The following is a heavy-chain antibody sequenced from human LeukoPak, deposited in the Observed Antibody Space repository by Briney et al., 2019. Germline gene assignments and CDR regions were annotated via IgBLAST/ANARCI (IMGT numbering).Heavy chain of an antibody. D-gene: IGHD2-15*01. V-gene: IGHV3-21*01. CDR3: ARVLETDCRGGSCYSGLDY. Sequence: GGPLNLSCAASDFTFSSYNMNWVRKPQGRGLEWVSSISRTGSYIYYADSVKGRFTTSRDNAQNSLYLQMNSLRVEDTAVYYCARVLETDCRGGSCYSGLDYWGQGALVTVSS. CDR2: ISRTGSYI. J-gene: IGHJ4*02. CDR1: DFTFSSYN.